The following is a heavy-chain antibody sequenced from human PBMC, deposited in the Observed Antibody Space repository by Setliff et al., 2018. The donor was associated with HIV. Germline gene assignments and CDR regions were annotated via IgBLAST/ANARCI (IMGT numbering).Heavy chain of an antibody. V-gene: IGHV4-59*08. J-gene: IGHJ6*03. D-gene: IGHD5-12*01. CDR2: IYYSGST. CDR3: ARGHDNKYYYFYYMDV. Sequence: PSETLSLTCTVSGGSISSDYWSWIRQPPGKGLEWIGYIYYSGSTNYNPSLKSRVTISVDTSKNQFSLKLSSVTAADTAVYYCARGHDNKYYYFYYMDVWGKGTTVTVSS. CDR1: GGSISSDY.